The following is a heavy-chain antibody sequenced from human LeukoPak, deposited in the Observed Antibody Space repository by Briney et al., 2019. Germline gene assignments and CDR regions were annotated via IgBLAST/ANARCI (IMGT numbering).Heavy chain of an antibody. CDR3: ARARGVVTASRLVTNEFDY. CDR1: GGSISSYY. J-gene: IGHJ4*02. CDR2: IYYSGST. Sequence: SETLSLTCTVSGGSISSYYWSWIRQPPGKGLEWIGYIYYSGSTNYNPSLKSRVTISVDTSKNQFSLKLSSVTAADTAVYYCARARGVVTASRLVTNEFDYWGQGTLVTVSS. V-gene: IGHV4-59*01. D-gene: IGHD2-21*02.